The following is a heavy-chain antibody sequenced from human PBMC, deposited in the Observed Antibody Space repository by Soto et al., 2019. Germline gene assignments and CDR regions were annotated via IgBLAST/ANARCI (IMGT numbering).Heavy chain of an antibody. D-gene: IGHD4-4*01. CDR3: AKPHRDGYSTAFFYH. CDR2: ISGSGGGT. V-gene: IGHV3-23*01. CDR1: EFTFSSYA. Sequence: EVQVLESGGGLVQPGGSLRLSCAASEFTFSSYAMSWVRQAPGKGLEWVSGISGSGGGTYYADSVKGRFTISRDNFKNTVYLQMNSLRAEDTAVYYCAKPHRDGYSTAFFYHWGQGTLVTVSS. J-gene: IGHJ4*02.